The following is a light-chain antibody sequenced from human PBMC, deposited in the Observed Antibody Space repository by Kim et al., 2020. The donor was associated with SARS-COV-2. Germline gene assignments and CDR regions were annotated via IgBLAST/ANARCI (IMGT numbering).Light chain of an antibody. V-gene: IGKV3-11*01. CDR2: DAS. CDR3: QQRSDWPYT. Sequence: WSPREKAPLSCRASLSINTYLAWFQQKPGQAPRLLIYDASYRVTGVPARFSVSGYGTDFTLTISRLEPEDIAVYYCQQRSDWPYTFGQGTKLEI. J-gene: IGKJ2*01. CDR1: LSINTY.